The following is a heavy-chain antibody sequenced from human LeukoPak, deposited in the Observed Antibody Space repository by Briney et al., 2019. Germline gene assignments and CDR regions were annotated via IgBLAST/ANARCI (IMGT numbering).Heavy chain of an antibody. CDR2: IRSKANSYAT. J-gene: IGHJ4*02. D-gene: IGHD4-17*01. CDR1: GFTFSGSV. V-gene: IGHV3-73*01. CDR3: TTYGDQQDY. Sequence: AGGSLRLSCAASGFTFSGSVMHWVRQASGKVLEWVGRIRSKANSYATVYAASVKGRFTISRDDSKNTAYLQMNSLKTEDTAVYYCTTYGDQQDYWGQGTLVTVSS.